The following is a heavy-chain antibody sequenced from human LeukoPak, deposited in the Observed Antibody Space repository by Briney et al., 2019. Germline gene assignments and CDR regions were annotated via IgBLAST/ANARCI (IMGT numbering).Heavy chain of an antibody. V-gene: IGHV4-39*01. D-gene: IGHD3-10*01. CDR3: ARLRKGKNYYGSGSYLKDYYYYMDV. J-gene: IGHJ6*03. CDR2: IYYSGST. Sequence: SETLSLTCTVSGGSISSSTYYWGWIRQPPGKGLEWIGSIYYSGSTYYNPSLKSRVTLSVDRSKNQSSLKLSSVTAADTAVYYCARLRKGKNYYGSGSYLKDYYYYMDVWGKGTTVTISS. CDR1: GGSISSSTYY.